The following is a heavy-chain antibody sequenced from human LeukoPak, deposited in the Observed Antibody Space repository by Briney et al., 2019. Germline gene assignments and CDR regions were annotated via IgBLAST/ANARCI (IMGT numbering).Heavy chain of an antibody. CDR3: ARVAPYYYDSSGYSFDP. J-gene: IGHJ5*02. Sequence: ASVKVSCKASGYTFTSYDINWVRQATGQGLEWMGWMNPNSGNTGYAQKFQGRVTITRNTSISTAYMELSSLRSEDTAVYYCARVAPYYYDSSGYSFDPWGQGTLVTVSS. V-gene: IGHV1-8*03. CDR2: MNPNSGNT. D-gene: IGHD3-22*01. CDR1: GYTFTSYD.